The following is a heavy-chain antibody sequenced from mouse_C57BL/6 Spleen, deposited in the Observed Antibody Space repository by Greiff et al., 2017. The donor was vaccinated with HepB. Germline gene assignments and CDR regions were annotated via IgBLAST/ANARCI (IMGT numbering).Heavy chain of an antibody. J-gene: IGHJ3*01. V-gene: IGHV1-50*01. CDR3: ATDYGSRPPFAY. Sequence: QVQLQQPGAELVKPGASVKLSCNASGYTFTSYWMQWVKQRPGQGLEWIGEIDPSDSYTNYNQKFKGKATLTVDTSPSTAYMQLSSLTSEDSAVYYCATDYGSRPPFAYWGQGTLVTVSA. CDR2: IDPSDSYT. D-gene: IGHD1-1*01. CDR1: GYTFTSYW.